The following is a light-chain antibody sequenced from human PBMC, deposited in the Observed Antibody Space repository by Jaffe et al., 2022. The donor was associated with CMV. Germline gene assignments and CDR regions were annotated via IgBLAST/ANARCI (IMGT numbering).Light chain of an antibody. CDR1: GLRNYY. CDR2: GED. J-gene: IGLJ2*01. Sequence: SSELTQDPIVSVALGQTVKITCQGDGLRNYYASWYQQKPGQAPVLVFYGEDNRPSGIPDRFSGSRSGTTASLTIAGTQAEDEADYFCGSRDSSGNHRIFGGGTKLTVL. CDR3: GSRDSSGNHRI. V-gene: IGLV3-19*01.